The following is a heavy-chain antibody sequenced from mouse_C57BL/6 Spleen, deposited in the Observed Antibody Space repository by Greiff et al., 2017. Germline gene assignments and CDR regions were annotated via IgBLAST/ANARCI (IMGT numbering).Heavy chain of an antibody. J-gene: IGHJ3*01. Sequence: QVQLQQSGAELVRPGASVTLSCKASGYTFTDYEMHWVKQTPVHGLEWIGAIDPETGGTAYNQKFKGKAILTADKSSSTAYMELRSLTSEDSAVYCCTRGGFAWFAYWGQGTLVTVSA. CDR2: IDPETGGT. V-gene: IGHV1-15*01. CDR3: TRGGFAWFAY. CDR1: GYTFTDYE.